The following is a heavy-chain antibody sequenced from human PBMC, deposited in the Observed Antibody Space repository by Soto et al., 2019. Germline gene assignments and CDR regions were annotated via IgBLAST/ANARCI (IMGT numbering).Heavy chain of an antibody. CDR1: GFSLSTSGVG. CDR3: ARTKNDFWSGYNHLDY. Sequence: SGPTLVNPXQTLTLTCTFSGFSLSTSGVGVGWIRQPPGKALEWLALIYWNDDKRYSPSLKSRLTITKDTSKNQVVLTMTNMDPVDTATYYCARTKNDFWSGYNHLDYWGQGTLVTVSS. J-gene: IGHJ4*02. CDR2: IYWNDDK. D-gene: IGHD3-3*01. V-gene: IGHV2-5*01.